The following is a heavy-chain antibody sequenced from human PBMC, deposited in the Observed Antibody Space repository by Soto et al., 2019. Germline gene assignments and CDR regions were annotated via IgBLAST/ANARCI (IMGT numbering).Heavy chain of an antibody. V-gene: IGHV4-61*01. J-gene: IGHJ3*02. CDR2: IYYSGST. CDR1: GGSVSSGSYY. CDR3: ARDLVLGYYDSSGPLVWAFDI. Sequence: QVQLQESGPGLVKPSETLSLTCTVSGGSVSSGSYYWSWIRQPPGKGLEWIGYIYYSGSTNYNPSLKSRVTISVDTSKNQFSLKLSSVTAADTAVYYCARDLVLGYYDSSGPLVWAFDIWGQGTMVTVSS. D-gene: IGHD3-22*01.